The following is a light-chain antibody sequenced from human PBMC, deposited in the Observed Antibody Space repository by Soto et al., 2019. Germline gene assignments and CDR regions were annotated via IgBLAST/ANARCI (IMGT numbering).Light chain of an antibody. CDR2: GAS. CDR3: QQYGGSPPYT. V-gene: IGKV3-20*01. CDR1: RSISSTY. J-gene: IGKJ2*01. Sequence: EIVLTQSPGTLSLSPGERATLSCRASRSISSTYLAWDQQKPGQAPRLLIYGASSRATGIPDRFSGSGSGTAFALTISRLEPEDFAVYYCQQYGGSPPYTFGQGTKLEIK.